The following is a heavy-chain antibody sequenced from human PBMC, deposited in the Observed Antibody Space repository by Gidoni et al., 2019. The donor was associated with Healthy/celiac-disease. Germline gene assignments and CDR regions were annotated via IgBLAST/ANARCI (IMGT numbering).Heavy chain of an antibody. D-gene: IGHD2-8*01. J-gene: IGHJ4*02. CDR3: ARGRSTNGEGYFDY. Sequence: QVQLQQWGAGLLKPSETLSFTCAVYGGSFSGYYWSWIRQPPGKGLEWIGESNHSGSTNYNPSLKSRVTISVDTSKNQFSLKLISVTAADTAVYYCARGRSTNGEGYFDYWGQGTLVTVSS. V-gene: IGHV4-34*01. CDR2: SNHSGST. CDR1: GGSFSGYY.